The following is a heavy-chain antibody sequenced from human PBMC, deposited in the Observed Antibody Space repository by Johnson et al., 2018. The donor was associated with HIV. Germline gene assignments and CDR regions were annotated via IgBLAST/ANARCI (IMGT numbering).Heavy chain of an antibody. CDR3: ARDSTLDMFTAFDI. J-gene: IGHJ3*02. V-gene: IGHV3-7*01. CDR2: IKQDGREK. D-gene: IGHD3-10*02. CDR1: GFTFSDYW. Sequence: VQLVESGGGLVQPGGSLRLSCAVSGFTFSDYWMSWVRQAPGKGLEWVANIKQDGREKYYVDSVKGRFTISRDNAKNSLYLQMNSLRADDTAVCYCARDSTLDMFTAFDIWGQGTMVTVSS.